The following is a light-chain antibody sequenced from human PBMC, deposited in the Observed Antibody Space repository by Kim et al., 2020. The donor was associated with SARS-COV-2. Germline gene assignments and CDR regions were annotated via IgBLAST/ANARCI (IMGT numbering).Light chain of an antibody. CDR3: QQYAGPPIT. J-gene: IGKJ5*01. Sequence: PGERVTLSCRASQSVRSGYLAWYQQKPGQAPRLVMYDASTRATGIPDRFSGSGFGTDFTLTIRRLEPEDFAVYYCQQYAGPPITFGQGTRLEIK. CDR1: QSVRSGY. V-gene: IGKV3-20*01. CDR2: DAS.